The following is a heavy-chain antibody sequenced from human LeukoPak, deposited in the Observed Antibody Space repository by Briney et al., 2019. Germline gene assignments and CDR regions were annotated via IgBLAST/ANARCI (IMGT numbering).Heavy chain of an antibody. Sequence: PGGSLRLSCAASGFTFSSYAMSWVRQAPGKGLEWVSAISGSGGSTYYADSVKGRFTISRDNSKNTLYLQMNSLRAEDTTVYYCANRRDGYNYLYFDYWGQGTLVTVSS. V-gene: IGHV3-23*01. CDR2: ISGSGGST. J-gene: IGHJ4*02. CDR3: ANRRDGYNYLYFDY. D-gene: IGHD5-24*01. CDR1: GFTFSSYA.